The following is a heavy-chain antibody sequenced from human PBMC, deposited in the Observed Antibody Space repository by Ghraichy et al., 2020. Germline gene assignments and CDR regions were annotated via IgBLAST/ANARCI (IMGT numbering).Heavy chain of an antibody. CDR3: AKERDSSTYGMDV. Sequence: GGSLRLSCEASGFTFDDYAMNWVRQAPGKGLEWVSLVSGDGGSTYYAASVRGRFTISRDNSKNSLFLQMNSLRTEDTALYYCAKERDSSTYGMDVWGQGTTVTVSS. CDR1: GFTFDDYA. J-gene: IGHJ6*02. CDR2: VSGDGGST. D-gene: IGHD6-13*01. V-gene: IGHV3-43*02.